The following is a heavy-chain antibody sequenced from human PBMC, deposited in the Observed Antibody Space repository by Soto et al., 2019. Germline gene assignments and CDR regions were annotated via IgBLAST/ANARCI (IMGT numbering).Heavy chain of an antibody. CDR3: AREWYYESRCYYSYTCFDP. D-gene: IGHD3-22*01. CDR2: IYYSGST. Sequence: PSESLSLTCTVSGGSISSGGYYWSWIGQHPGKGREWIGYIYYSGSTYYNPSLKSRVTISVDTNKNQFSLKLSFVTAEDTAVYYGAREWYYESRCYYSYTCFDPWGQGTLVTVSS. V-gene: IGHV4-31*02. CDR1: GGSISSGGYY. J-gene: IGHJ5*02.